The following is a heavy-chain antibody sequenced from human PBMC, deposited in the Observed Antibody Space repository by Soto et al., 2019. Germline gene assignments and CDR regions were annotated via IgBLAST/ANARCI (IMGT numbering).Heavy chain of an antibody. J-gene: IGHJ6*02. Sequence: QVQLVQSGAEVKKPGSSVKVSCEASGGTFSSYTISWMRQAPGQGLEWMGRIIPILGIANYAQKFQGRVTITADKSTSTAYMELSSLRSEDTAVYYCARDPEGYGDYDYYGMDVWGQGTTVTVSS. CDR3: ARDPEGYGDYDYYGMDV. V-gene: IGHV1-69*08. CDR1: GGTFSSYT. CDR2: IIPILGIA. D-gene: IGHD4-17*01.